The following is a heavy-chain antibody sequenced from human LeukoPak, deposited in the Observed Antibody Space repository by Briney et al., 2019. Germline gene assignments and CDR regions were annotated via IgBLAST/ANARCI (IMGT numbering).Heavy chain of an antibody. J-gene: IGHJ4*02. CDR3: ARHASGGSGFHYFDY. D-gene: IGHD6-25*01. V-gene: IGHV5-10-1*01. Sequence: GESLRISCEGSGYTYTNYWITWVRQMPGKGLEWMRRIGPSNSDTTYSPSFQGHVTISADKSITTAYLQWSGLKASDTAMYYCARHASGGSGFHYFDYWGQGTLVTVSS. CDR2: IGPSNSDT. CDR1: GYTYTNYW.